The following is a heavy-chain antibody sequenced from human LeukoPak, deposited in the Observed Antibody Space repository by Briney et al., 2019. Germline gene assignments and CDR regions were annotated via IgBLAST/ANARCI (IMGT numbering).Heavy chain of an antibody. CDR1: GASISSSSYY. Sequence: SETLSLTCTVSGASISSSSYYWSWIRQPPGKGLEWIGYIYYSGSTNYNPSLKSRVTISVDTSKNQFSLKLSSVTAADTAVYYCARDRVPAYCGGDCYPNGYFDYWGQGTLVTVSS. V-gene: IGHV4-61*01. CDR2: IYYSGST. CDR3: ARDRVPAYCGGDCYPNGYFDY. D-gene: IGHD2-21*01. J-gene: IGHJ4*02.